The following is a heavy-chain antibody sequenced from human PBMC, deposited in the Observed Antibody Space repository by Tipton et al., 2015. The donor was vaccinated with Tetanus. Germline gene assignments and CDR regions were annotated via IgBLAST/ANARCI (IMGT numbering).Heavy chain of an antibody. CDR1: GGSISSNY. D-gene: IGHD2-2*02. V-gene: IGHV4-4*07. CDR3: ARVEACSSFSCYTIWH. Sequence: TLSLTCTVSGGSISSNYWSWIRQPAGKGLEWIGRIYTSGSTNYNPSLKSRVTMSLDTSKNQFSLKLSSVTAADTAVYYCARVEACSSFSCYTIWHWGQGTLVTVSS. CDR2: IYTSGST. J-gene: IGHJ4*02.